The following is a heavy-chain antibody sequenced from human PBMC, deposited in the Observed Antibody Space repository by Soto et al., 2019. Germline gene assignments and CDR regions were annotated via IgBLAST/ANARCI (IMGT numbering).Heavy chain of an antibody. V-gene: IGHV4-59*01. CDR1: GGYISSYY. Sequence: SETLSLTCTVSGGYISSYYWSWIRQPPGKGLEWIGYIYYSGSTNYNPSLKSRVTISVDTSKNQFSLKLSSVTAADTAVYYCARVPDYYDSSGYPDYWGQGTLVTVSS. D-gene: IGHD3-22*01. CDR2: IYYSGST. J-gene: IGHJ4*02. CDR3: ARVPDYYDSSGYPDY.